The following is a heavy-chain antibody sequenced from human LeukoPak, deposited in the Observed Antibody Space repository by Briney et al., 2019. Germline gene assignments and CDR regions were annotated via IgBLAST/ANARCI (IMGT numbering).Heavy chain of an antibody. CDR2: IYYSGST. D-gene: IGHD6-13*01. CDR1: GGSISSYY. Sequence: SETLSLTCTVSGGSISSYYWSWIRQPPGKGLEWIGYIYYSGSTNYNPSLKSRVTISVDTSKNQFSLKLSSVTAADTAVYYCARGISSPFPFDYWRQGTLVTVSS. V-gene: IGHV4-59*01. J-gene: IGHJ4*02. CDR3: ARGISSPFPFDY.